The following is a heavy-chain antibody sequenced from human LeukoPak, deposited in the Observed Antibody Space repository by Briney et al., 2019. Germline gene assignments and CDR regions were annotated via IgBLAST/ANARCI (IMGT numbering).Heavy chain of an antibody. CDR3: AKDRWLQGYFDY. CDR1: GFTFSSYA. Sequence: PGGSLRLSCAASGFTFSSYAMHWVRQAPGKGLEWVAVISYDGSNKYYADSVKGRFTISRDNSKKTVYLQMNSLRTEDTAVYYCAKDRWLQGYFDYWGPGTLVTVSS. V-gene: IGHV3-30*04. J-gene: IGHJ4*02. D-gene: IGHD5-24*01. CDR2: ISYDGSNK.